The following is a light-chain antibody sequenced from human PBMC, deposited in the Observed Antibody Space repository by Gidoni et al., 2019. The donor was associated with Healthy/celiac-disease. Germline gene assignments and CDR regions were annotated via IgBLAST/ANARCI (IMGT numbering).Light chain of an antibody. CDR3: QQRSNWYT. V-gene: IGKV3-11*01. Sequence: EIVLTQSPATLSLSPGERATLSCRASQRVSSYLAWYQQKPGQAPRLLIYDASNRATGIPARFSGSGSGTDFTLTSSSLEPEDFAVYYCQQRSNWYTFGQGTKLEIK. CDR2: DAS. J-gene: IGKJ2*01. CDR1: QRVSSY.